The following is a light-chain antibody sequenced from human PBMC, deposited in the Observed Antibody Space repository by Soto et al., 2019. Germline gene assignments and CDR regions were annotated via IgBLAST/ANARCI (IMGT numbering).Light chain of an antibody. CDR1: QSVSSSY. Sequence: EIVLTQSPGTLSLSLGERATLSCRASQSVSSSYLAWYQQKPGQAPRLLIYGASSRATGTPDRFSGSGSGTDFTLTISRLEPEDFAVYYCQQYGSSLTWTFGQGTKVDIK. J-gene: IGKJ1*01. CDR3: QQYGSSLTWT. V-gene: IGKV3-20*01. CDR2: GAS.